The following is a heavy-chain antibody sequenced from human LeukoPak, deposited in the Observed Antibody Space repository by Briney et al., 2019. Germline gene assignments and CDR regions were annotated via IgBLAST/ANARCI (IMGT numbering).Heavy chain of an antibody. V-gene: IGHV3-21*01. J-gene: IGHJ1*01. CDR2: ISSSSSYI. CDR3: AREATVTTGKYFQH. Sequence: PGGSLRLSCAASGFTFSSYSMNWVRQAPGKWLEWVSSISSSSSYIYYADSVKGRFTISRDNAKNSLYLQMNSLRAEDTAVYYCAREATVTTGKYFQHWGQGTLVTVSS. CDR1: GFTFSSYS. D-gene: IGHD4-17*01.